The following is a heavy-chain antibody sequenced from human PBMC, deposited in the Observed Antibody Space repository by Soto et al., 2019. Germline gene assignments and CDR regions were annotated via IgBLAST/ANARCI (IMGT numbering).Heavy chain of an antibody. J-gene: IGHJ4*02. CDR1: GFTFSSYS. Sequence: GGSLRLSCAASGFTFSSYSMNWVRQAPGKGLEWVSSISSSSSYIYYADSVKGRFTISRDNAKNSLYLQMNSLRAEDTAVYYCARDQAAAGNFDYWGQGTLVTVSS. V-gene: IGHV3-21*01. CDR3: ARDQAAAGNFDY. D-gene: IGHD6-13*01. CDR2: ISSSSSYI.